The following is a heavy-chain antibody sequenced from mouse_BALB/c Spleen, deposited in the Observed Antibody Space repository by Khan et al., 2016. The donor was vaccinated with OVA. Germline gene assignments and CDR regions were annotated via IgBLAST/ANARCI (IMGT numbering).Heavy chain of an antibody. CDR2: ISTGGHYT. Sequence: EVELVESGGGLVKPGGSLKLSCSASGFTFSTYAMSWVRQTPEKRLECVATISTGGHYTFYPDSVKGRFSFSRDNAKNTLYLQMSSLRSEDTAMYYCARSLVDYHAMDYWGQGTSVTVSS. CDR1: GFTFSTYA. CDR3: ARSLVDYHAMDY. V-gene: IGHV5-9-3*01. J-gene: IGHJ4*01. D-gene: IGHD2-2*01.